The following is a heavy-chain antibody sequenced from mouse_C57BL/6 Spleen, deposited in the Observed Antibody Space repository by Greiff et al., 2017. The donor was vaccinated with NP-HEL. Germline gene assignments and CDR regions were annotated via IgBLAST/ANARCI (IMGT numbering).Heavy chain of an antibody. D-gene: IGHD2-10*02. V-gene: IGHV1-50*01. CDR1: GYTFTSYW. CDR2: IDPSDSYT. J-gene: IGHJ4*01. Sequence: VQLQQPGAELVKPGASVKLSCKASGYTFTSYWMQWVKQRPGQGLEWIGEIDPSDSYTNYNQKFKGKATLTVDTSSSTAYMQLSSLTSEDSAVYYCAREITSSTLYAMDYWGQGTSVTVSS. CDR3: AREITSSTLYAMDY.